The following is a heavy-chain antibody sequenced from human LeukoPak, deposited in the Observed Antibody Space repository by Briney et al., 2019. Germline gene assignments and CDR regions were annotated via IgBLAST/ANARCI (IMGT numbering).Heavy chain of an antibody. J-gene: IGHJ4*02. D-gene: IGHD5-18*01. Sequence: ASVKVSCKASGYTFTGYYMHWVRQAPGQGLEWMGWINPNSGGTNYAQKFQGRVTMTRDTSISTAYMELSRLRSDDTAVYYCARDPVDTAMAPVDWGQGTLVTVSS. CDR3: ARDPVDTAMAPVD. V-gene: IGHV1-2*02. CDR1: GYTFTGYY. CDR2: INPNSGGT.